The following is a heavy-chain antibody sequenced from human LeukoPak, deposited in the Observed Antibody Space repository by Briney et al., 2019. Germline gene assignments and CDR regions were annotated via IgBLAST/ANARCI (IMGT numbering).Heavy chain of an antibody. J-gene: IGHJ4*02. CDR2: IYSGGST. CDR3: ARAAYYYGSGSYSGRYYFDY. CDR1: GFTVSSNY. V-gene: IGHV3-66*01. D-gene: IGHD3-10*01. Sequence: GGSLRLSCAASGFTVSSNYMSWVRQAPGKGLEWVSVIYSGGSTYYADSVKGRFTVSRDNSKNTLYLQMNSLRAEDTAVYYCARAAYYYGSGSYSGRYYFDYWGQGTLVTVSS.